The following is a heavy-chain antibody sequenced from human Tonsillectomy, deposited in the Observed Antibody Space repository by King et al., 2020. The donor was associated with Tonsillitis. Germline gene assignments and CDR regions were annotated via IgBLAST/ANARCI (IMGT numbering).Heavy chain of an antibody. J-gene: IGHJ4*02. CDR2: MRSKAYCGTT. D-gene: IGHD4-17*01. V-gene: IGHV3-49*01. CDR3: TEVSRAYDYGDYHYFDY. CDR1: GFTFGDYA. Sequence: VQLVESGGGLVQPGRSLRLSCTASGFTFGDYAMNWFRQAPGKGLEWVGFMRSKAYCGTTEYTASVKGRFTISRDDSKSIAYQQMNSLQTADTAVYYCTEVSRAYDYGDYHYFDYWGQGTLVTVSS.